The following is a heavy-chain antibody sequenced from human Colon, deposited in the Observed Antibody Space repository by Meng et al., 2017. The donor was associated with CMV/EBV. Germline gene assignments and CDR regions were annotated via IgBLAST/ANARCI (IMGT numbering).Heavy chain of an antibody. J-gene: IGHJ5*02. CDR1: GVSISSDNW. CDR3: AKIPLGYSLSPLVGLDP. Sequence: QVPLQGSSQGLVKPSGTLSLICSVSGVSISSDNWWTWVRQPPGKGLEWIGEIYHSGTTNYNPSLKSRVTISVDKSKNQVSLNLSSVTAADTAVYLCAKIPLGYSLSPLVGLDPWGQGTLVTVSS. D-gene: IGHD5-18*01. CDR2: IYHSGTT. V-gene: IGHV4-4*02.